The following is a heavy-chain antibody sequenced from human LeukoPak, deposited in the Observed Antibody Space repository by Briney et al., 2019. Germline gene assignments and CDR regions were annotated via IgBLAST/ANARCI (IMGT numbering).Heavy chain of an antibody. CDR3: AREQARRYFDY. D-gene: IGHD6-6*01. V-gene: IGHV4-30-2*01. J-gene: IGHJ4*02. CDR2: IYHSGST. CDR1: GGSISSGGYS. Sequence: SETLSLTCVVSGGSISSGGYSWSWIRQPPGKGLEWIGYIYHSGSTYYNPSLKSRVTISVDRSKNQFSLKLSSVTAADTAVYYCAREQARRYFDYWGQGTLVTVSS.